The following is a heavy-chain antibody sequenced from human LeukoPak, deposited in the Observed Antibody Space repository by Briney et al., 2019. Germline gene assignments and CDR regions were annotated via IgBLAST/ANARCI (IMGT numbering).Heavy chain of an antibody. CDR2: IYSGGST. D-gene: IGHD2-2*01. CDR1: GFTVSRNY. J-gene: IGHJ4*02. CDR3: ARVDCSSTSCYFDY. Sequence: GGSLRLSCAASGFTVSRNYMSWVRQAPGKGLEWVSVIYSGGSTYYADSVKGRFTISRDNSKNTLYLQMNSLRAEDTAVYYCARVDCSSTSCYFDYWGQGTLVTVSS. V-gene: IGHV3-53*01.